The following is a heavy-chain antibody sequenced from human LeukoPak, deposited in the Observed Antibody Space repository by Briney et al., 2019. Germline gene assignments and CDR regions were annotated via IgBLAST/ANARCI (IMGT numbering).Heavy chain of an antibody. D-gene: IGHD3-9*01. CDR3: AKAYDILTGYYTPHFDY. CDR1: GFTFDDYA. CDR2: ISWNSGSI. J-gene: IGHJ4*02. Sequence: PGGSLRLSCAASGFTFDDYAMHWVRQASGKGLEWVSGISWNSGSIGYADSVKERFTISRDNAKNPLYLQMNSLRAEDTALYYCAKAYDILTGYYTPHFDYWGQGTLVTVSS. V-gene: IGHV3-9*01.